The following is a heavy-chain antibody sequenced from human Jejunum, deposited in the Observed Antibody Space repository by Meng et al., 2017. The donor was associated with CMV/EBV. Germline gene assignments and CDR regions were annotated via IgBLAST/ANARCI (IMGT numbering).Heavy chain of an antibody. D-gene: IGHD3-3*01. Sequence: SGATINAGGQFWSWIRQSPGKGLAWIGNIYYFRGGTTYSPSFQSRVSISIDTSKTQFSLKLTSVTAADTAVYYCARLFWSGDIYFDFWGQGTLVTVSS. J-gene: IGHJ4*02. V-gene: IGHV4-31*02. CDR3: ARLFWSGDIYFDF. CDR2: IYYFRGGT. CDR1: GATINAGGQF.